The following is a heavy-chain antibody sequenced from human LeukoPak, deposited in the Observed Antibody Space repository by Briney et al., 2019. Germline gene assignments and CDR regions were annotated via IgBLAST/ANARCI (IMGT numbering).Heavy chain of an antibody. Sequence: GASVKVSCKASGYTFTGYYMHWVRQAPGQGLEWMGWISAYNGNTNYAQKLQGRVTMTTDTSTSTAYMELRSLRSDDTAVYYCARVAPNRRYCSGGTCLNSFDYWGQGTLVTVSS. CDR1: GYTFTGYY. CDR3: ARVAPNRRYCSGGTCLNSFDY. CDR2: ISAYNGNT. V-gene: IGHV1-18*04. D-gene: IGHD2-15*01. J-gene: IGHJ4*02.